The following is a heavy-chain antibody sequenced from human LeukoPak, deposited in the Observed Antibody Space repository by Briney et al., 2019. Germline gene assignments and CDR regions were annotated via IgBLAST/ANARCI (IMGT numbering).Heavy chain of an antibody. J-gene: IGHJ4*01. CDR1: GGSFSDYY. CDR3: ARGLQAAYFDY. CDR2: ISQSGST. D-gene: IGHD4-11*01. Sequence: PSETLSLTCAVYGGSFSDYYWSWIRQPPGKGLEWIGEISQSGSTNFNPSLKSRVTISVDTSRNQFSLKVRPVTAADTAVYYCARGLQAAYFDYWARNPGHRLL. V-gene: IGHV4-34*01.